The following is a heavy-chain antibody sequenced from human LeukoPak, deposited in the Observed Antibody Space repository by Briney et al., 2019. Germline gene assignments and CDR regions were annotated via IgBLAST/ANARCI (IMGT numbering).Heavy chain of an antibody. CDR1: GGSIVSHY. CDR3: ARVSRDGYQYYFDY. V-gene: IGHV4-4*07. Sequence: SETLSLICTVSGGSIVSHYWNWIRQPAGRGLEWIGRFYASGTTNTSPSLKSRVTMSVDTSKNQFSLKLTSVTAADTAVYYCARVSRDGYQYYFDYWGQGSLVTVSS. J-gene: IGHJ4*02. D-gene: IGHD5-24*01. CDR2: FYASGTT.